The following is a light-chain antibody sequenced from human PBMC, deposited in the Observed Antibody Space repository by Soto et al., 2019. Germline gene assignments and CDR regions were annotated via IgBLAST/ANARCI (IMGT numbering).Light chain of an antibody. Sequence: EDILTQSLATLSLSPRDRATLSCRASQSVSSHFAWYQQKSGQAPRLLIYDASKRATGIPARFSGSGSGTDFTLTISSLEPEDFAVYYCQQRSNWPTFGQGTRLEIK. J-gene: IGKJ5*01. V-gene: IGKV3-11*01. CDR3: QQRSNWPT. CDR2: DAS. CDR1: QSVSSH.